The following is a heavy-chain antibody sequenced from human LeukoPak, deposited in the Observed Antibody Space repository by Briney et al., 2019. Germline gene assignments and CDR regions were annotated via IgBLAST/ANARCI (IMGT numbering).Heavy chain of an antibody. CDR2: INHSGST. V-gene: IGHV4-34*01. CDR3: ARGSSTSCSARCFNLRSKFDY. CDR1: GGSFSGYY. Sequence: SETLSLTCAVYGGSFSGYYWSWIRQPPGKGLEWIGEINHSGSTNYNPSLKSRVTISVDTSKNQFSLKLSSVTAADTAVYYCARGSSTSCSARCFNLRSKFDYWGQGTLVTVSS. D-gene: IGHD2-2*01. J-gene: IGHJ4*02.